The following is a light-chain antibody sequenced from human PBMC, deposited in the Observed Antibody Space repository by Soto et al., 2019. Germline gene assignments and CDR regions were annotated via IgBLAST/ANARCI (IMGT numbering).Light chain of an antibody. CDR2: GNN. J-gene: IGLJ1*01. V-gene: IGLV1-40*01. CDR3: QSYDSGLRALYV. CDR1: GSNIGAGYD. Sequence: QSVLTQPPSVSGAPGQRVTISCTGSGSNIGAGYDVHWYQQLPGTAPKLLIYGNNNRPSGIPDRFSGSKSGTSASLAITGLQAGDEADYYRQSYDSGLRALYVFGTGTKVTVL.